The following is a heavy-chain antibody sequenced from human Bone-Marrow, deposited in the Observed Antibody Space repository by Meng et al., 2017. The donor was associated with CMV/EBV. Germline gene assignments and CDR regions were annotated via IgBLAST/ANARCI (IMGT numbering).Heavy chain of an antibody. CDR2: TCYRSKWYN. J-gene: IGHJ3*02. CDR3: ARGSSSPRAFDI. D-gene: IGHD6-6*01. CDR1: GDSVSTNSAA. V-gene: IGHV6-1*01. Sequence: SQTLSLTCAISGDSVSTNSAAWNWIRQSPSRGLEWLGRTCYRSKWYNDYAISVKSRITINPDTSKNQFSLQLNSVTPEDAAVYYCARGSSSPRAFDIWGQGTMVTVSS.